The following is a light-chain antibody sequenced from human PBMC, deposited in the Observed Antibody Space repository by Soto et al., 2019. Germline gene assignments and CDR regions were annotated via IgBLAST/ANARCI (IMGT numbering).Light chain of an antibody. J-gene: IGLJ1*01. CDR2: EVS. CDR1: SNDVGGYNF. CDR3: SSYAGNNIFYV. Sequence: QSALAKPPSASGSPGQSVTISCAGTSNDVGGYNFVSWYQQHPGKAPKLIIFEVSKRPSGVPDRFSGSKFGNTASLTVSGLQAEDEADYYCSSYAGNNIFYVFGTGTKLTVL. V-gene: IGLV2-8*01.